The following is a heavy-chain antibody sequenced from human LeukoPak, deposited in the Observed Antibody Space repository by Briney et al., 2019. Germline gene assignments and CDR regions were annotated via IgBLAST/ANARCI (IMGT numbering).Heavy chain of an antibody. D-gene: IGHD5-18*01. V-gene: IGHV1-2*04. J-gene: IGHJ4*02. CDR1: GYTFTCYY. Sequence: ASVKVSFQASGYTFTCYYMHRVRPAPGQGLEWMGWINPNSGGTNYAQKFQGWVTMTRDTSISTAYMELSRLRSDDTAVYYCARAPGYSYGSSFDYWGQGTLVTVSS. CDR2: INPNSGGT. CDR3: ARAPGYSYGSSFDY.